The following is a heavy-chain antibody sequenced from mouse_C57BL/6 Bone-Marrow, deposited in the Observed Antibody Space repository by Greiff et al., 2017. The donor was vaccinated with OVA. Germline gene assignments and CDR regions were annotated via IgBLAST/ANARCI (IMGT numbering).Heavy chain of an antibody. CDR3: ASYDYYWYFDV. CDR1: GYTFTSYW. CDR2: IDPSDSYT. J-gene: IGHJ1*03. V-gene: IGHV1-69*01. Sequence: VQLQQPGAELVMPGASVKLSCKASGYTFTSYWMHWVKQRPGQGLEWIGEIDPSDSYTNYNQKFKGKSTLTVDKSSSTAYMQLSSLTSEDSAVYYCASYDYYWYFDVWGTGTTVTVSS. D-gene: IGHD2-4*01.